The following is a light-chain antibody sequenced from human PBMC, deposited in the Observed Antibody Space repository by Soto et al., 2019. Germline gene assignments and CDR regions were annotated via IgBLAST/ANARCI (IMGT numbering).Light chain of an antibody. CDR1: SSDVGGYNY. V-gene: IGLV2-14*01. CDR3: SSYTSSSPGV. J-gene: IGLJ1*01. Sequence: QSALTQPASVSGSPGQSTTISCTGTSSDVGGYNYVSWYQQHPGKAPKLMIYEVSNRPSGVSNRFSGSKSGNTASLTISGLQAEDEADYYCSSYTSSSPGVFGTGTKLTVL. CDR2: EVS.